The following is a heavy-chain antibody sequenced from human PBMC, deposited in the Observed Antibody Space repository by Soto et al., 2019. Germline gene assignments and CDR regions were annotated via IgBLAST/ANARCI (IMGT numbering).Heavy chain of an antibody. CDR3: ARITIFGVAKNWFDP. V-gene: IGHV1-69*02. CDR2: IIPILGIA. CDR1: GGTFSSYT. D-gene: IGHD3-3*01. J-gene: IGHJ5*02. Sequence: ASVKVSCKASGGTFSSYTISWVRQAPGQGLEWMGRIIPILGIANYAQKFQGRVTITADKSTSTAYMELSSLRSEDTAVYYCARITIFGVAKNWFDPWGQGTLVTVSS.